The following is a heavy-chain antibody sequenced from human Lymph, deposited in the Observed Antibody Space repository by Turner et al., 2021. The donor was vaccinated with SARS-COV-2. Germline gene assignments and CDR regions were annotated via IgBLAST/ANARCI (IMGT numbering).Heavy chain of an antibody. V-gene: IGHV3-53*01. Sequence: EVQLVESGGGLIQPGGSLRLSCAASGFTVSSNYMTWVRQAPGKGLGWVSIIYSGGSTYYADSVKGRFTISRDNSKNTLYLQMNSLRADDTAVYYCARVLPYGDYFDYWGQGTLVTVSS. CDR3: ARVLPYGDYFDY. J-gene: IGHJ4*02. CDR2: IYSGGST. CDR1: GFTVSSNY. D-gene: IGHD4-17*01.